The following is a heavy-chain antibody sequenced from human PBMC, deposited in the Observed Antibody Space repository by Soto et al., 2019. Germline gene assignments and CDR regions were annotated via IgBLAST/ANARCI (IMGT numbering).Heavy chain of an antibody. Sequence: SETLSLTCTVSGGSISSYYWSWIRQPPGKGLEWIGYIYYSGSTNYNPSLKSRVTISVDTSKNQFSLKLSSVTAADTAVYYCAGSSLEMATIPLDYWGHGTLVTVSS. V-gene: IGHV4-59*01. CDR3: AGSSLEMATIPLDY. J-gene: IGHJ4*01. D-gene: IGHD5-12*01. CDR2: IYYSGST. CDR1: GGSISSYY.